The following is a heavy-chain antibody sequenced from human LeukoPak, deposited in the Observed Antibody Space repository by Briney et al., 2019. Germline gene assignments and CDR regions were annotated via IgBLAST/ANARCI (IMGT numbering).Heavy chain of an antibody. CDR1: GGSISSYY. CDR3: AREVVVVVAATIDY. Sequence: SETLSLTCTVSGGSISSYYWSWIRQPAGKGLEWIGRIYTSGSTNYNPSLKSRVTMSVDTSKKQFSLKLSSVTAADTAVYYCAREVVVVVAATIDYWGQGTLVTVSS. V-gene: IGHV4-4*07. J-gene: IGHJ4*02. D-gene: IGHD2-15*01. CDR2: IYTSGST.